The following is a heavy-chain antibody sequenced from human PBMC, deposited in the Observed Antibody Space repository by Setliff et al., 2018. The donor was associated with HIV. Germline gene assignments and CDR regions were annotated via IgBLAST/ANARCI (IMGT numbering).Heavy chain of an antibody. Sequence: ASVKVSCKASGYTFTSYGISWVRQAPGQGLEWMGWISAYNGNTDYAQKLQGRFTISRDNARDSLYLQMNSLRVEDTAVYYCVRDTTSGWMLTNWGQGTLVTVSS. CDR2: ISAYNGNT. J-gene: IGHJ4*02. CDR3: VRDTTSGWMLTN. CDR1: GYTFTSYG. D-gene: IGHD6-25*01. V-gene: IGHV1-18*01.